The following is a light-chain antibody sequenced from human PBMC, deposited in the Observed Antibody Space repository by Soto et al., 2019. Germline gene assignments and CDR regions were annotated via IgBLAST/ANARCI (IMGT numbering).Light chain of an antibody. J-gene: IGKJ2*01. CDR1: ESVRSNY. Sequence: EIVLTQSPGTLSLSPGERATLSCRASESVRSNYLAWYQHKPGQAPRLLIYGASSRATGIPDRFSGSGSGTDFTLTISRLEPEDFALCYCHQYGTSLFTFGQGTKLEIK. V-gene: IGKV3-20*01. CDR3: HQYGTSLFT. CDR2: GAS.